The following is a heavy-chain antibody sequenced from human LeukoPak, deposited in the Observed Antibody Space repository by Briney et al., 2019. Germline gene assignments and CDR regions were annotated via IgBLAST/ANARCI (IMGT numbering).Heavy chain of an antibody. Sequence: SETLSLTCTVSGGSISSYYWSWIRQPPGKGLEWIGYIYYSGSTNYNPSLKSRVTISVDTSKNQFSLKLSSVTAADTAVYYCARDLFSAGGWFDPWGQGTLVTVSS. CDR2: IYYSGST. CDR3: ARDLFSAGGWFDP. V-gene: IGHV4-59*01. J-gene: IGHJ5*02. CDR1: GGSISSYY. D-gene: IGHD2/OR15-2a*01.